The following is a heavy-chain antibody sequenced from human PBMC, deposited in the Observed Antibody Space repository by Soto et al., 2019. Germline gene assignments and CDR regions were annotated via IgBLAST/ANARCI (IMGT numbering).Heavy chain of an antibody. J-gene: IGHJ4*02. CDR2: IYYSGST. Sequence: SGTLALTCSVSGGSISSGGYYWSWIRQHPGKGLEWIGYIYYSGSTYYNPSLKSRVTISVDTSKNQFSLKLSSVTAADTAVYYCARESVAYSSSWYGSLDYRGQGTLAPVSP. D-gene: IGHD6-13*01. V-gene: IGHV4-31*03. CDR3: ARESVAYSSSWYGSLDY. CDR1: GGSISSGGYY.